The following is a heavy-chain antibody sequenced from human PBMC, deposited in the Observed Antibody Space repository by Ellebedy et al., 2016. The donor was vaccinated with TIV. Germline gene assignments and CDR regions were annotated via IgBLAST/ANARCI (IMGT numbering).Heavy chain of an antibody. V-gene: IGHV4-4*02. CDR3: ARELVAGRVFDY. CDR2: IYHSGST. D-gene: IGHD6-19*01. J-gene: IGHJ4*02. Sequence: MPSETLSLTCGVSGGSISSSNWWSWVRQLPGKGLEWIGEIYHSGSTNYNPSLKSRVTISVDKSKNQFSLKLSSVTAADTAVYYCARELVAGRVFDYWGQGTLVTVSS. CDR1: GGSISSSNW.